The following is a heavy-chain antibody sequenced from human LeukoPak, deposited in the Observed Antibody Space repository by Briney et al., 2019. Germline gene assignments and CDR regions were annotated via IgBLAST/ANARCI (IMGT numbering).Heavy chain of an antibody. Sequence: GWSLRLSCAASGFTFKSYWMSWVRQAPGKGLEWVASIKQDGSEKSSVDSVRGRFTISRDNAKNSLYLQMSSLRAEDTAVYYCAKDHFSLPQYWGQGTLVTVSS. J-gene: IGHJ4*02. V-gene: IGHV3-7*04. CDR1: GFTFKSYW. CDR3: AKDHFSLPQY. CDR2: IKQDGSEK. D-gene: IGHD3-3*02.